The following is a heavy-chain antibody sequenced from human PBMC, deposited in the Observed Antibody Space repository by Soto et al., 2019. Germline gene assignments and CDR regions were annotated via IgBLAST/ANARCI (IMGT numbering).Heavy chain of an antibody. J-gene: IGHJ4*02. CDR2: ISDSGGST. Sequence: EVQLLESGGGLVQPGGSLRLSCAASGITFSSYAMSWVRQAPGKGLEWVSGISDSGGSTYYADSVKGRFTISRDNSKNTLSLQMNSRRAEDTAVYYCAKADYGDYGFDYWGQGTLVTVSS. V-gene: IGHV3-23*01. CDR1: GITFSSYA. CDR3: AKADYGDYGFDY. D-gene: IGHD4-17*01.